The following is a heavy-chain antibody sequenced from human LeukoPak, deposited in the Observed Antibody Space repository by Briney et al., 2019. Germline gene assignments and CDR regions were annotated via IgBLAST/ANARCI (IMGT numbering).Heavy chain of an antibody. J-gene: IGHJ4*02. CDR2: ISSSGYYI. Sequence: GGSLRLSCAASGFTFSSYTMNWVRQAPGKGLEWVSSISSSGYYIYYADSVKGRFTISRDNAKNSLFLQMNSLRVEDTAVYYCARDGVRGFTATTPFDYWGPGTLVTVSS. D-gene: IGHD4-17*01. CDR1: GFTFSSYT. CDR3: ARDGVRGFTATTPFDY. V-gene: IGHV3-21*01.